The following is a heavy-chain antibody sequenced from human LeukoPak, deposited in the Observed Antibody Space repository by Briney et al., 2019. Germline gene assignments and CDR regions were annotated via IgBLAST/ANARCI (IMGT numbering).Heavy chain of an antibody. CDR3: ARDPRGITALVDYFDY. Sequence: PGGSLRLSCAASGFTFSSYWMSWVRQAPGKGLEWVSYISSSGSAIYYADSVKGRFTISRDNAKNSLYLQMSSLRVEDTAVYYCARDPRGITALVDYFDYWGQGTLVTVSS. V-gene: IGHV3-48*04. CDR1: GFTFSSYW. CDR2: ISSSGSAI. J-gene: IGHJ4*02. D-gene: IGHD5-18*01.